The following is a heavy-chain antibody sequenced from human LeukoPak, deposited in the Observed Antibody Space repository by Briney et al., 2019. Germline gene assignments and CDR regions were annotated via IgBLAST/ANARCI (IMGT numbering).Heavy chain of an antibody. Sequence: GGSLRLSCAASGFTFSSYGMHWVRQAPGKGLEWVAVISYDGSNKYYADSVKGRFTISRDNSKNTLYLQMNSLRAEDTAVYYCPKDGATVTTIDYWGQGTLDTVSS. J-gene: IGHJ4*02. V-gene: IGHV3-30*18. CDR2: ISYDGSNK. CDR3: PKDGATVTTIDY. D-gene: IGHD4-17*01. CDR1: GFTFSSYG.